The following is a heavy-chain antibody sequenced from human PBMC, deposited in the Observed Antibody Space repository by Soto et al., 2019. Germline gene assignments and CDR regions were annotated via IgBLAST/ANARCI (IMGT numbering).Heavy chain of an antibody. J-gene: IGHJ6*02. CDR2: VKDKANSYTT. V-gene: IGHV3-72*01. Sequence: GGSLRLSCAASGFTFSDHYMDWVRQAPGKGLEWVGRVKDKANSYTTQYAASLKGGFTISRDDSKNSLYLQMNSLKTEDTAVYYCAKIYGMDVWGQGTMVTVSS. CDR1: GFTFSDHY. CDR3: AKIYGMDV.